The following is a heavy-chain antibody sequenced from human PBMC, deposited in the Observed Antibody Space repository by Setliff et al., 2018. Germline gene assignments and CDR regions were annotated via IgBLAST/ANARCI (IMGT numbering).Heavy chain of an antibody. CDR2: VDQGANT. V-gene: IGHV3-23*01. D-gene: IGHD2-8*01. J-gene: IGHJ4*02. Sequence: PGGSLRLSCAASGFTFGAYTLTWVRQAPGKGLEFVSGVDQGANTYYGDSVKGRFTISRDNSQNTVYLQMTNLRVEDTAIYYCAKDRVPDGKWDFDSSGPGILVTVSS. CDR3: AKDRVPDGKWDFDS. CDR1: GFTFGAYT.